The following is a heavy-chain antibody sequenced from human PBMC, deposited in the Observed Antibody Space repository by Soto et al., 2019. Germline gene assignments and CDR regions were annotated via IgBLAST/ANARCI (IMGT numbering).Heavy chain of an antibody. CDR2: VYLSGAT. CDR1: GGSITEFSNS. CDR3: ASGSSSYNGAFHV. J-gene: IGHJ3*01. V-gene: IGHV4-39*01. Sequence: HLQLRESGPGLVKPSETLSLTCNVSGGSITEFSNSWVWVRQPPGKGLEWIATVYLSGATYYNPSLKSRITTSVEASTNQFSLRLASVTAADTAVFFCASGSSSYNGAFHVWGQGTLVIVSS. D-gene: IGHD6-6*01.